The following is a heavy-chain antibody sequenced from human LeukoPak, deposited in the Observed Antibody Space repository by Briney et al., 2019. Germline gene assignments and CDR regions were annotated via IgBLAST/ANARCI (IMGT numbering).Heavy chain of an antibody. CDR1: GFIVSSTY. V-gene: IGHV3-66*01. D-gene: IGHD2-2*01. Sequence: GGSLRLSCAASGFIVSSTYMSWVRQPPGKGLEWVSTIYSGGTTNYADSVKGRFTISRDDFMNTLHLQMNSLRAEDTAVYYCARVQGTSWFDPWGQGILVTVSS. CDR2: IYSGGTT. J-gene: IGHJ5*02. CDR3: ARVQGTSWFDP.